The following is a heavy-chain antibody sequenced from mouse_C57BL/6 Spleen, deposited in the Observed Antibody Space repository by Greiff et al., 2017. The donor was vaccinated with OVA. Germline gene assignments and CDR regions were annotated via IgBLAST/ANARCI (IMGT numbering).Heavy chain of an antibody. D-gene: IGHD2-4*01. J-gene: IGHJ1*03. V-gene: IGHV5-17*01. CDR3: ARGDYDYDDGGYFDV. Sequence: EVMLVESGGGLVKPGGSLKLSCAASGFTFSDYGMHWVRQAPEKGLEWVAYISSGSSTIYYADTVKGRFTISRDNAKNTLFLQMTSLRSEDTAMYYCARGDYDYDDGGYFDVWGTGTTVTVSS. CDR1: GFTFSDYG. CDR2: ISSGSSTI.